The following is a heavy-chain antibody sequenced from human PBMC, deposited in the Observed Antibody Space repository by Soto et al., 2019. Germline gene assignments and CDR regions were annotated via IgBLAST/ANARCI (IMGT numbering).Heavy chain of an antibody. Sequence: QVTLKESGPVLVKPTETLTLTCTVSGFSLSNARMGVSWIRQPPGKALEWLAHIFSNDEKSYSTSLKSRLTIAKDTSKSQVVLTLTNMDPVDTATYYCARTVDYGDSRGYWYFDLWGRGTLVTVSS. V-gene: IGHV2-26*01. CDR3: ARTVDYGDSRGYWYFDL. D-gene: IGHD4-17*01. J-gene: IGHJ2*01. CDR1: GFSLSNARMG. CDR2: IFSNDEK.